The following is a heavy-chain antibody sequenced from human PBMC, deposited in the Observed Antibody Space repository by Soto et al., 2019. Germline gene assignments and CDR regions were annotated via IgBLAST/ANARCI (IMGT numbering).Heavy chain of an antibody. J-gene: IGHJ6*02. V-gene: IGHV4-31*03. Sequence: PSEILSLTCTVSGGSLSSGDYYWSWIRQHPGKGLEWIGYIYYSGSTYYNPSLKSRVTISVDTSKNQFSLKLSSVTAEDTAVYYCARDPARRATMVRGVISAYYYYGMDVWGQGTTVTVSS. CDR2: IYYSGST. D-gene: IGHD3-10*01. CDR3: ARDPARRATMVRGVISAYYYYGMDV. CDR1: GGSLSSGDYY.